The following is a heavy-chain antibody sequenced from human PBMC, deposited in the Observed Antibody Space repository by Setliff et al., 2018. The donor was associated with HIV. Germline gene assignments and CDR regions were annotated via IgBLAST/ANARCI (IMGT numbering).Heavy chain of an antibody. D-gene: IGHD6-19*01. V-gene: IGHV3-20*04. Sequence: RPGGSLRLSCAASGFTFDDYGMSWVRQAPGKGLEWVSGINWNGGSTGYADSVKGRFIISRDNAKNSLYLQMNSLRAEDTAVYYCARSADTLVAGLLHYWGQGTLVTVSS. J-gene: IGHJ4*02. CDR3: ARSADTLVAGLLHY. CDR1: GFTFDDYG. CDR2: INWNGGST.